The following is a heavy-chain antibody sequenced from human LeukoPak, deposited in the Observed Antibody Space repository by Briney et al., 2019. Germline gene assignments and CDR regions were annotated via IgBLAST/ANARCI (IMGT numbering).Heavy chain of an antibody. D-gene: IGHD3-10*01. V-gene: IGHV3-23*01. CDR1: GFTFSNHY. J-gene: IGHJ4*02. CDR2: IGGSGGST. CDR3: AKFTRTLVRGALVN. Sequence: GGSLRLSCAASGFTFSNHYMSWVRQAPGKGLEWVSAIGGSGGSTYYADSVKGRFSISRDDSKNTLYLQMNSLRAEDTAVYYCAKFTRTLVRGALVNWGQGTLVTVSS.